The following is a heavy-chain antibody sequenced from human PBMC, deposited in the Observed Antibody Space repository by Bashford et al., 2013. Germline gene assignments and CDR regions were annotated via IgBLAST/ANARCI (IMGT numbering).Heavy chain of an antibody. CDR3: ARGYGSGSYYTFDP. Sequence: SVKVSCKASGGTFSSYAISWVRQAPGQGLEWMGGIIPIFGTANYAQKFQGRVTITADESTSTAYMELSSLRSEDTAVYYCARGYGSGSYYTFDPWGQGSLVTVSS. V-gene: IGHV1-69*13. CDR1: GGTFSSYA. D-gene: IGHD3-10*01. J-gene: IGHJ5*02. CDR2: IIPIFGTA.